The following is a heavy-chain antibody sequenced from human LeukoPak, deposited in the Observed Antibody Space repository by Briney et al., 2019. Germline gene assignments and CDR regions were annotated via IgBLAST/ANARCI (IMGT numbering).Heavy chain of an antibody. J-gene: IGHJ4*02. V-gene: IGHV1-18*04. CDR2: ISAYNGNT. CDR1: GYTFTGYY. Sequence: ASVKVSCKASGYTFTGYYMHWVRQAPGQGLEWMGWISAYNGNTNYAQKLQGRVTMTTDTSTSTAYMELRSLRSDDTAVYYRARAAKHDYWGQGTLVTVSS. CDR3: ARAAKHDY.